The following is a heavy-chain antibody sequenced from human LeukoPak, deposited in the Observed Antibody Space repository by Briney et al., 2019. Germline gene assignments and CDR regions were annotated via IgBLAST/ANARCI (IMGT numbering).Heavy chain of an antibody. CDR1: GFSFSSYE. CDR3: ARERTTIMSCTAIGGY. CDR2: ITGSGDTI. J-gene: IGHJ4*02. Sequence: GGSLRLSCSASGFSFSSYEMNWVRQAPGKGLEWISYITGSGDTIYYADSVKGRFTISRDNAKNSLFLQMNSLTADDTALYYCARERTTIMSCTAIGGYWGQGTLVTVSS. D-gene: IGHD2-8*02. V-gene: IGHV3-48*03.